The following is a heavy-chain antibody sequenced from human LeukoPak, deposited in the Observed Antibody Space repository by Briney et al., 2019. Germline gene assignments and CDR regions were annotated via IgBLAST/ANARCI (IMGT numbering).Heavy chain of an antibody. Sequence: GGSLRLSCAASGFTFSNYAMSWVRQAQGKGLERDSAISGSGGSTYYADSVKGRFTISGDKSKDTLYLQWNSLRADDTAVYYFAKDRGVAVAVTEDYFDHWGQGTLVTVSS. J-gene: IGHJ4*02. V-gene: IGHV3-23*01. CDR2: ISGSGGST. D-gene: IGHD6-19*01. CDR1: GFTFSNYA. CDR3: AKDRGVAVAVTEDYFDH.